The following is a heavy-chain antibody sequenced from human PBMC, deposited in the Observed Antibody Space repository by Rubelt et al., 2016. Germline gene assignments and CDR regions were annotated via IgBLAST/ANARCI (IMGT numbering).Heavy chain of an antibody. V-gene: IGHV4-39*01. CDR1: GASVTSSGVY. D-gene: IGHD3-9*01. CDR2: LYYGGRT. Sequence: QLQLRESGPGLVKPSETLSLACTVSGASVTSSGVYWGWVRQSPGKGLEWIGSLYYGGRTYYNPSLRSRVTISVDTSKNQFSLKLTSVAAADTAVYFCARHRIVRDLTVGGYFDPWGQGTLATVSS. CDR3: ARHRIVRDLTVGGYFDP. J-gene: IGHJ5*02.